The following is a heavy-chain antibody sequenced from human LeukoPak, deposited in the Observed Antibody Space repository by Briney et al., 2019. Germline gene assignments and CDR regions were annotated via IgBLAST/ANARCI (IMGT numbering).Heavy chain of an antibody. CDR3: ARVVGCSYYYDSSGYCWFDP. CDR2: IYTSGST. J-gene: IGHJ5*02. D-gene: IGHD3-22*01. CDR1: GGSISSYY. Sequence: SETLSLTCTVSGGSISSYYWSLIRQPAGKGLEWIGRIYTSGSTNYNPSLKSRVTISVDTSKNQFSLKLSSVTAADTAVYYCARVVGCSYYYDSSGYCWFDPWGQGTLVTVSS. V-gene: IGHV4-4*07.